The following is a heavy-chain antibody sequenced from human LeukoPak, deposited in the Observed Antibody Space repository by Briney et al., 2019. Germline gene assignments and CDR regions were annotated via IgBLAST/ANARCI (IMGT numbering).Heavy chain of an antibody. CDR2: ISSSRGYI. CDR1: GFTFNSYS. V-gene: IGHV3-21*01. J-gene: IGHJ4*02. Sequence: PGGSLRLACAASGFTFNSYSMNWVRQAPGKGREWVSSISSSRGYIYYTDSVKGRFTISRDNAKNSLYLQMNSLRAEDTAVYYCARGTEDTAMAYFDYWGQGTLVTVSS. D-gene: IGHD5-18*01. CDR3: ARGTEDTAMAYFDY.